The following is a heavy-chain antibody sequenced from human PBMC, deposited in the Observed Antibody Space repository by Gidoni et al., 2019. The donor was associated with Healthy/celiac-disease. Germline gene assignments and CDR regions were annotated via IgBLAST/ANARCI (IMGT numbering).Heavy chain of an antibody. V-gene: IGHV3-48*02. CDR3: ARDGLYCGGDCYFDY. D-gene: IGHD2-21*01. Sequence: EVQLVESGGGLVQPGGSLRLSCAASGFTFSSYSMNWVRQAPGKGLEWVSYISSSSSTIYYADSVKGRFTISRDNAKNSLYLQMNSLRDEDTAVYYCARDGLYCGGDCYFDYWGQGTLVTVSS. CDR2: ISSSSSTI. CDR1: GFTFSSYS. J-gene: IGHJ4*02.